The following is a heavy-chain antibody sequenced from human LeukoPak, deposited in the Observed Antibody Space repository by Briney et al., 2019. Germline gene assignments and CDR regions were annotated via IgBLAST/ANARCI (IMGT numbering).Heavy chain of an antibody. J-gene: IGHJ5*02. CDR1: GGSISSGGYY. CDR2: IYYSGST. D-gene: IGHD2-2*01. CDR3: ARGDLCISCYSGWFDP. Sequence: PSETLSLTCTVSGGSISSGGYYWSWIRQHPGKGLEWIGYIYYSGSTYYNPSLKSRVTISVDTSKNQFSLKLSSVTAADTAVYYCARGDLCISCYSGWFDPWGQGTLVTVSS. V-gene: IGHV4-31*03.